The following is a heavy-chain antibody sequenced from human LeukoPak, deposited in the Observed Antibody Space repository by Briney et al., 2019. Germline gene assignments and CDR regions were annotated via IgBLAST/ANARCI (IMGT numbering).Heavy chain of an antibody. J-gene: IGHJ4*02. CDR3: AKVHSSWYGAEYYFDY. CDR1: GFTFSSYA. Sequence: PGGSLRLSCAASGFTFSSYAMSWVRQAPGKGLEWVSAISGSGGSTYYADSVKGRFTISRNNSKNTLYLQMNSLRAEDTAVYYCAKVHSSWYGAEYYFDYWGQGTLVTVSS. D-gene: IGHD6-13*01. CDR2: ISGSGGST. V-gene: IGHV3-23*01.